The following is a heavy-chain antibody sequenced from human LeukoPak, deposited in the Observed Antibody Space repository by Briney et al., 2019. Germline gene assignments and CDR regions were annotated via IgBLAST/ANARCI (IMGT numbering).Heavy chain of an antibody. J-gene: IGHJ4*02. CDR2: IYYSGST. Sequence: SETLSLTCTVSGGSISSYYWSWIRQPPGKGLEWIGYIYYSGSTNYNPSLKSRVTISVNTSKNQFSLKLSSVTAADTAVYYCAREAYYYDSSGYYVADSWGQGTLVTVSS. V-gene: IGHV4-59*01. D-gene: IGHD3-22*01. CDR1: GGSISSYY. CDR3: AREAYYYDSSGYYVADS.